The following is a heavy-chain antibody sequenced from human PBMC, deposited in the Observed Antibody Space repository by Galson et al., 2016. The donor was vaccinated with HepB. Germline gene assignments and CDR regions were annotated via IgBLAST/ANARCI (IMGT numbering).Heavy chain of an antibody. V-gene: IGHV3-7*02. J-gene: IGHJ5*02. Sequence: SLRLSCAASGFTFSSYWMNWVRQAPGKGLEWVANIKPDGSGKYYADSVKGRFTISRDNAKNSFYLQMNSLRAEDTAVYYGFGARSSPWGQGTLVTVSS. CDR1: GFTFSSYW. CDR2: IKPDGSGK. D-gene: IGHD3-10*01. CDR3: FGARSSP.